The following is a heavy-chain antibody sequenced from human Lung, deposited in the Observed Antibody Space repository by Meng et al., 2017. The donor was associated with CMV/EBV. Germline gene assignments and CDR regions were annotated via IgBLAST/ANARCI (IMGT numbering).Heavy chain of an antibody. V-gene: IGHV3-73*01. CDR1: GFTFSGSA. Sequence: GEXXKISCAASGFTFSGSAMHWVRQASGKGLEWVGRIRSKANSYATAYAASVKGRFTISRDDSKNTAYLQMNSLKTEDTAVYYCTRPFYCSSTSCYKFRAFGIWXQGTMVTVSS. D-gene: IGHD2-2*02. CDR3: TRPFYCSSTSCYKFRAFGI. CDR2: IRSKANSYAT. J-gene: IGHJ3*02.